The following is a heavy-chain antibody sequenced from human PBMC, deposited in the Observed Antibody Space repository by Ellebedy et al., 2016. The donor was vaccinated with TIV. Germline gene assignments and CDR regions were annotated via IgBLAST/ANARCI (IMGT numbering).Heavy chain of an antibody. D-gene: IGHD3-10*01. CDR2: ISTNGAGK. J-gene: IGHJ6*02. CDR3: ARVGRANYYYYYGMDV. CDR1: GFTFNNYG. V-gene: IGHV3-23*01. Sequence: PGGSLRLSCAASGFTFNNYGMSWVRQAPGKGLEWVSGISTNGAGKSYGDSVRGRFTISRDNAKNSLYLQMNSLRDEDTAVYYCARVGRANYYYYYGMDVWGQGTTVTVSS.